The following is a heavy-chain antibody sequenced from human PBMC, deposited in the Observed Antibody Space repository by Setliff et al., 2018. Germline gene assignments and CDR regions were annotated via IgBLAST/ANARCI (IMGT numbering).Heavy chain of an antibody. J-gene: IGHJ4*02. V-gene: IGHV3-7*03. D-gene: IGHD3-16*02. Sequence: PGGSLRLSCEASAFIFSSYWMTWVRQAPGKGLEWVATMNEDGSETYYGGSVKGRFTISRDNAKNSLYLQMNSLRVEDTAVYYCVNSYRGYDDYPDYWGQGTLVTVSS. CDR1: AFIFSSYW. CDR3: VNSYRGYDDYPDY. CDR2: MNEDGSET.